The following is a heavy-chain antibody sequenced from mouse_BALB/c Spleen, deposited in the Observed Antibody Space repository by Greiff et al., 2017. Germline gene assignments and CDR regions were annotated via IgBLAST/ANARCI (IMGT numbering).Heavy chain of an antibody. CDR1: GYTFTSYW. CDR3: ARTSAYYGNYDYYAMDY. J-gene: IGHJ4*01. CDR2: INPSTGYT. Sequence: VKLQESGAELAKPGASVKMSCKASGYTFTSYWMHWVKQRPGQGLEWIGYINPSTGYTEYNQKFKDKATLTADKSSSTAYMQLSSLTSEDSAVYYCARTSAYYGNYDYYAMDYWGQGTSVTVSS. D-gene: IGHD2-10*01. V-gene: IGHV1-7*01.